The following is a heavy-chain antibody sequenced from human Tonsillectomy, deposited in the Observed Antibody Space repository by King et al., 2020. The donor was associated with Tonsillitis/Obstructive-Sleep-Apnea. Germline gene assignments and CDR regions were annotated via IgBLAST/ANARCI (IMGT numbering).Heavy chain of an antibody. J-gene: IGHJ4*02. CDR1: GYTFINYG. CDR3: ARDSMSHYYDSSAYYTFNY. Sequence: LVQSGAEVKKPGASVKVSCKASGYTFINYGISWVRQAPGQGLEWMAWISAHNGHTNYAQNLQGRVTMTTDASTSTAYMELRSLRSDDTAIYYCARDSMSHYYDSSAYYTFNYWGQGTLVTVSS. V-gene: IGHV1-18*01. D-gene: IGHD3-22*01. CDR2: ISAHNGHT.